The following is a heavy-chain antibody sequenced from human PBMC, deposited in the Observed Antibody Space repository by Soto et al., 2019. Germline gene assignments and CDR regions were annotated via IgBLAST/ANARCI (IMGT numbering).Heavy chain of an antibody. CDR3: ARDKKQYYDFWSGYANDSYYYYYGMDV. J-gene: IGHJ6*02. V-gene: IGHV1-3*01. Sequence: VKVSCKASGYTFTSYAMHWVRQAPGQRLEWMGWINAGNGNTKYSQKFQGRVAITRDTSASTAYMELSSLRSEDTAVYYCARDKKQYYDFWSGYANDSYYYYYGMDVWGQGTTVTV. CDR1: GYTFTSYA. D-gene: IGHD3-3*01. CDR2: INAGNGNT.